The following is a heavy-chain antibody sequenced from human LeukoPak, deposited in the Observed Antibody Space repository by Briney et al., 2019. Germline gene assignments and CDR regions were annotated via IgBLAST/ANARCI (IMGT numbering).Heavy chain of an antibody. Sequence: SETLSLTCAVYGGSFSGYYWSWIRQPPGKGLEWIGEINHSGSTNYNPSLKSRVTISVDTSKNQFSLKLSSVTAADTAMYYCARSPCSGGSCYSGADFGAFDIWGQGTMVTVSS. CDR2: INHSGST. J-gene: IGHJ3*02. CDR3: ARSPCSGGSCYSGADFGAFDI. V-gene: IGHV4-34*01. CDR1: GGSFSGYY. D-gene: IGHD2-15*01.